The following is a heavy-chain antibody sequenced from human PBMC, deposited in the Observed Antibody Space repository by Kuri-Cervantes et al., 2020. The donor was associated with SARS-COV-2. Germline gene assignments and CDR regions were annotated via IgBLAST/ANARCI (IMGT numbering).Heavy chain of an antibody. J-gene: IGHJ5*02. Sequence: ESLKISCAVYGGSFSGYYWSWIRQPPGKGLEWIGEINHSGSTNYNPSLKSRVTISVDTSKNQFSLKLSPVTAADTAVYYCARASEEHMIVVVITTGGWFDPWGQGTLVTVSS. V-gene: IGHV4-34*01. CDR1: GGSFSGYY. D-gene: IGHD3-22*01. CDR2: INHSGST. CDR3: ARASEEHMIVVVITTGGWFDP.